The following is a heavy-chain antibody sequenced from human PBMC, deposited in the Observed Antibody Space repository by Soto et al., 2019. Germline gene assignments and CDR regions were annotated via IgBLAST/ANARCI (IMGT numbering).Heavy chain of an antibody. Sequence: QVQLVESGGGVVQPGRSLRLSCVASGFSFRTYAMQWVRQAPGKGLEWVAVVSYDGGTRFYADSVRGRFTISRDNSKSTLYLDIHRLTIEDTAVYYCARVEYKYDRGGLDFWGRGARVDVSS. D-gene: IGHD3-16*01. V-gene: IGHV3-30-3*01. J-gene: IGHJ4*02. CDR2: VSYDGGTR. CDR3: ARVEYKYDRGGLDF. CDR1: GFSFRTYA.